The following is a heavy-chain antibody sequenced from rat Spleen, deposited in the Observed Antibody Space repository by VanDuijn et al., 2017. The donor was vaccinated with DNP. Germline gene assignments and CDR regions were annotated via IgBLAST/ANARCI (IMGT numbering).Heavy chain of an antibody. CDR2: ISYSGST. Sequence: EVQLQESGPGLVKPSQSLSLTCSVTGYSITSTYWGWIRKFPGNKMEWVGHISYSGSTNYNPSLKSRISITRDTSKNQFFLQLNSVTTEDTATYYCATGVHGGYEDWFAYWGQGTLVTVSS. CDR1: GYSITSTY. D-gene: IGHD1-11*01. CDR3: ATGVHGGYEDWFAY. J-gene: IGHJ3*01. V-gene: IGHV3-1*01.